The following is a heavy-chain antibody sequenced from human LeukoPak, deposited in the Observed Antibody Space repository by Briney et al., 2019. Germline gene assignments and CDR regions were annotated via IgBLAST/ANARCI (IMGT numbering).Heavy chain of an antibody. V-gene: IGHV4-34*01. CDR2: ISHSGST. CDR1: GGSFSDYF. J-gene: IGHJ4*02. D-gene: IGHD3-22*01. CDR3: VTYYYGSSAPKRNY. Sequence: SETLSLTCAVYGGSFSDYFWSWIRQPPGKGLEWIGEISHSGSTTYNPSLRSRVTISGDTSKKQFSLKLSSVTAADTAVYYCVTYYYGSSAPKRNYWGQGILVTVSS.